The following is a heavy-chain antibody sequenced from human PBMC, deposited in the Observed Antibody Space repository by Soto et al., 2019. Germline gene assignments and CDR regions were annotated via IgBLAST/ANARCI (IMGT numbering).Heavy chain of an antibody. CDR2: INPNSGGT. Sequence: ASVKVSCKASGYTFTGYYMHWVRQAPGQGPEWMGWINPNSGGTNYAQKFQGWVTMTRDTSISTAYMELSSLRSEDTAVYYCARVPLYSGYDYWYFDYWGQGTLVTVSS. V-gene: IGHV1-2*04. D-gene: IGHD5-12*01. J-gene: IGHJ4*02. CDR1: GYTFTGYY. CDR3: ARVPLYSGYDYWYFDY.